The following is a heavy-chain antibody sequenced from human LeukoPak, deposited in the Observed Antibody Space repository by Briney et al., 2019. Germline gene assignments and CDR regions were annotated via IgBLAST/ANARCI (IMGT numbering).Heavy chain of an antibody. Sequence: GGSLRLSCAASGFTVGSNYLTWVRQAPGKGLEWGSVIYSGGNTYYADSVKGRFTISRDNSKNTLYLQMNSQRAEDTAVYYCARDMTTETTGDYWGQGTLVTVSS. CDR2: IYSGGNT. CDR1: GFTVGSNY. V-gene: IGHV3-66*01. D-gene: IGHD4-17*01. CDR3: ARDMTTETTGDY. J-gene: IGHJ4*02.